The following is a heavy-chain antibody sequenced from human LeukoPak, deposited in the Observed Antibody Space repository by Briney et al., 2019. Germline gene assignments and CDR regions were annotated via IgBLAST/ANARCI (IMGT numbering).Heavy chain of an antibody. CDR1: GDSVSSNSVT. J-gene: IGHJ4*02. CDR3: ARGSISWSFDS. D-gene: IGHD6-13*01. Sequence: SQTPSVTCAISGDSVSSNSVTWNWIRQSPSRALEWLGGTYYRSKWYNDYAVSVKSRITINPDTSKNQFSLQLNSVTPEDTAVYYCARGSISWSFDSWGQGTLVTVSS. CDR2: TYYRSKWYN. V-gene: IGHV6-1*01.